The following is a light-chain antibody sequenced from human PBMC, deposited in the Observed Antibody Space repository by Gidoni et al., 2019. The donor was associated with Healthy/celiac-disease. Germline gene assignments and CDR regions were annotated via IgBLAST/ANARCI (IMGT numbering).Light chain of an antibody. Sequence: TQSPGTLSLSPGERATLSCRASQSVSSSYLAWYQQKPGQAPRLLIYGASSRATGIPDRVSGSGSGTDFTLTISRLEPEDFAVYYCQQYGSPFGGGTKVEIK. CDR1: QSVSSSY. CDR2: GAS. J-gene: IGKJ4*01. V-gene: IGKV3-20*01. CDR3: QQYGSP.